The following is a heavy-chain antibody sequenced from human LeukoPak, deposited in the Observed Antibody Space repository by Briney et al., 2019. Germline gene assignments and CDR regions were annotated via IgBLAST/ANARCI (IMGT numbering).Heavy chain of an antibody. V-gene: IGHV4-34*01. CDR3: AREGYYDSSGYWDY. Sequence: SETLSLTCAVYGGSFSGYYWSWIRQPPGKGLEWIGEINHSGSTNYNPSLKSRVTISVDKSKNQFSLKLSSVTAADTAVYYCAREGYYDSSGYWDYWGQGTLVTVSS. D-gene: IGHD3-22*01. J-gene: IGHJ4*02. CDR2: INHSGST. CDR1: GGSFSGYY.